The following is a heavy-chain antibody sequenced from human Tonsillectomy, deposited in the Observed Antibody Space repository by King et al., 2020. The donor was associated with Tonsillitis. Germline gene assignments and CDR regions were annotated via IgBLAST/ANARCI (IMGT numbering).Heavy chain of an antibody. CDR3: AREVPGEGIDY. J-gene: IGHJ4*02. D-gene: IGHD1-1*01. CDR2: ISYDGSNK. V-gene: IGHV3-30*04. CDR1: GFTFSSYA. Sequence: QLVQSGGGVVQHGRSLRLSCAASGFTFSSYAMHWVRQAPGKGLEWVAVISYDGSNKYYADSVKGRFTISRDNSKNTLYLQMNSLRAEDTAVYYCAREVPGEGIDYWGQGTLVTVSS.